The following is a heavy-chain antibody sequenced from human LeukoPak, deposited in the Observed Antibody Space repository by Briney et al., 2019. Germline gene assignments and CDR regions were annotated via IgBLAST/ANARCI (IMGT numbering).Heavy chain of an antibody. Sequence: PSETLPLTCSVYGGSFSDYFWSWIRQSPGKGLEWIGEIDDGGNTNYNPSLMSRVIVSMEKSKKQFSLVMRSVAAADTAVYYCARFSRITWGDWGDAFDIWGQGTTVIVSS. J-gene: IGHJ3*02. V-gene: IGHV4-34*01. D-gene: IGHD2-21*02. CDR1: GGSFSDYF. CDR3: ARFSRITWGDWGDAFDI. CDR2: IDDGGNT.